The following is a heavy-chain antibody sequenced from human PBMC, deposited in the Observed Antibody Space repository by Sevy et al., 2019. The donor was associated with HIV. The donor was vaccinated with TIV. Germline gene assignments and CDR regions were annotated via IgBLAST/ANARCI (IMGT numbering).Heavy chain of an antibody. CDR3: AADSRPLYYDFWSGITAFDI. CDR1: GYTLSELS. D-gene: IGHD3-3*01. V-gene: IGHV1-24*01. CDR2: FDPEDGEI. J-gene: IGHJ3*02. Sequence: ASVKVSCKVSGYTLSELSIHWVRQAPGKGPEWMGGFDPEDGEISYAQKFQGRVTMTEDTSTDTAYMDLSSLRSDDTAVYYCAADSRPLYYDFWSGITAFDIWGQGTMVTVSS.